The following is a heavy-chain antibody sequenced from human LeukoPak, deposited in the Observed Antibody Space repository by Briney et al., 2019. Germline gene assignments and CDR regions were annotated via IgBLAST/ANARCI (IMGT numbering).Heavy chain of an antibody. J-gene: IGHJ4*02. CDR1: GGSISSYY. D-gene: IGHD5-18*01. V-gene: IGHV4-59*12. CDR3: ARESIQLWFDY. CDR2: IYYSGST. Sequence: SETLSLTCTVSGGSISSYYWSWIRQPPGKGLEWIGYIYYSGSTNYNPSLKSRVTISVDTSKNQFSLKLSSVTAADTAVYYCARESIQLWFDYWGQGTLVTVSS.